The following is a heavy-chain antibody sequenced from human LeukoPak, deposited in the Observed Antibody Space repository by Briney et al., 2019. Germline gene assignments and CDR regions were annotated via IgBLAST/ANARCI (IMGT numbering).Heavy chain of an antibody. CDR2: IYTSGST. Sequence: SETLSLTCTVSGGSISSYYWSWIRQPAGKGLEWIGRIYTSGSTNYNPSLKSRVTMSVDTSKNQFSLKLSSVTAADTAVYYCAKEPSSSPYCSGGSCYFDYWGQGTLVTVSS. CDR1: GGSISSYY. V-gene: IGHV4-4*07. D-gene: IGHD2-15*01. J-gene: IGHJ4*02. CDR3: AKEPSSSPYCSGGSCYFDY.